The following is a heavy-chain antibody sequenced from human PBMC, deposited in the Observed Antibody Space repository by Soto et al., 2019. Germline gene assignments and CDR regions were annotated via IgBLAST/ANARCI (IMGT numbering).Heavy chain of an antibody. V-gene: IGHV4-31*03. J-gene: IGHJ6*02. CDR2: IYYSGST. CDR3: ARDSGVNYYGSGSYYSGSGGMGV. CDR1: GGSISSSGYY. Sequence: TLSVKCTVSGGSISSSGYYWSWIRQHPGKGLEWIGYIYYSGSTYYNPSLKSRVTISVDTSKNQFSLKLSSVTAADTAVYYCARDSGVNYYGSGSYYSGSGGMGVWGQVTTVTVSS. D-gene: IGHD3-10*01.